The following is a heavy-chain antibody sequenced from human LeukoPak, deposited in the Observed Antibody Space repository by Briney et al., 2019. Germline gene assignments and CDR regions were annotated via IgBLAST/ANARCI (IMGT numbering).Heavy chain of an antibody. CDR2: IYSGGST. Sequence: GGSLRFSCAASGFTVSSDYMSCVRQAPGKGLEWVSVIYSGGSTCYADSVKGRFTISRDNSKNTLYLQVNSLRAEDTAVYYCAKGGNGPFHYWGQGTLVTVSS. V-gene: IGHV3-53*01. CDR1: GFTVSSDY. J-gene: IGHJ4*02. CDR3: AKGGNGPFHY. D-gene: IGHD3-16*01.